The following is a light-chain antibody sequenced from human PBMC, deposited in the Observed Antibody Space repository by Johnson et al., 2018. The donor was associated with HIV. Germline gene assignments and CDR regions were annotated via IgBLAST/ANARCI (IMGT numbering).Light chain of an antibody. CDR2: DNN. CDR3: GTWDSSLSGYV. V-gene: IGLV1-51*01. CDR1: SSNIGNNY. J-gene: IGLJ1*01. Sequence: QFVLTQPPSVSAAPGQKINISCSGSSSNIGNNYVSWYQHLPGTAPKLLIYDNNKRPSEIPDRFSGSKSGTSATLGITGLQNGDEADCYCGTWDSSLSGYVVGTGTKVTVL.